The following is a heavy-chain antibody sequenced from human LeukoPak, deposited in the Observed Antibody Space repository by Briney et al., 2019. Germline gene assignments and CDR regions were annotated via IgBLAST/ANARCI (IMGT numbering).Heavy chain of an antibody. CDR1: GFTFSTYW. Sequence: GGSLRLSCAASGFTFSTYWMSWVRQAPGKGLEWGANIKQDESEKYYVDSVKGRFTISRDNAKNSLYLQMNSLRAEDTAVYYCARDCWGIKVMDGFDNWGQGTLVTVSS. D-gene: IGHD2-8*01. J-gene: IGHJ4*02. V-gene: IGHV3-7*01. CDR2: IKQDESEK. CDR3: ARDCWGIKVMDGFDN.